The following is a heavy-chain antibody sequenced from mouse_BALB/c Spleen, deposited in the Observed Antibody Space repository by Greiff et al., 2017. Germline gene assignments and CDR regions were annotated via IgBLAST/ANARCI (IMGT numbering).Heavy chain of an antibody. CDR3: ARDYGNPMDY. V-gene: IGHV5-17*02. Sequence: EVQVVESGGGLVQPGGSRKLSCAASGFTFSSFGMHWVRQAPEKGLEWVAYISSGSSTIYYADTVKGRFTISRDNPKNTLFLQMTSLRSEDTAMYYCARDYGNPMDYWGQGTSVTVSS. D-gene: IGHD2-1*01. CDR1: GFTFSSFG. CDR2: ISSGSSTI. J-gene: IGHJ4*01.